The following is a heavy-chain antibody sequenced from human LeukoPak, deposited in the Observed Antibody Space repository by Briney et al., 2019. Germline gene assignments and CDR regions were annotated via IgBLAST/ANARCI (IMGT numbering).Heavy chain of an antibody. CDR1: GYTFSGYY. J-gene: IGHJ4*02. V-gene: IGHV1-2*02. Sequence: ASVKVSCKASGYTFSGYYMHWVRQAPGQGLEWMGWINANSGGTKYAQKFQGRVTMTRDASISTAYMELSRLRSDDTAVYYCARGGYSGYDNDYWGQGTLVTVSS. D-gene: IGHD5-12*01. CDR3: ARGGYSGYDNDY. CDR2: INANSGGT.